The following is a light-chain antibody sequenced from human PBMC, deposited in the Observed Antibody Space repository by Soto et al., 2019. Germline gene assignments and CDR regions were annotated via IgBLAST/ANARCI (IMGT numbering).Light chain of an antibody. J-gene: IGKJ1*01. V-gene: IGKV3-15*01. CDR3: QQYNNWPWT. CDR2: GAS. CDR1: QSISNS. Sequence: EIVLKQSPATLSLSPGERATLSCRASQSISNSLAWYQQTVGQAPTLLIYGASTRATGIPARFSGSGSGTEFTLTITSLQSEDFAVYFCQQYNNWPWTFGQGTKVDIK.